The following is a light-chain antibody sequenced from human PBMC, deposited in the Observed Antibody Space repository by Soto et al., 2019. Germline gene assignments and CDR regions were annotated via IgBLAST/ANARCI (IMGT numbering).Light chain of an antibody. Sequence: EVVLTQSPVTLSLSPWEIATLSCRASQSFRGLLAWYQQKPGQAPRLLIHDAYNRATGIPPRFSGSGSGTDFTLTISRLEPEDFAVYYCQQYGSSGTFGQGTKVDIK. V-gene: IGKV3-20*01. CDR1: QSFRGL. CDR3: QQYGSSGT. CDR2: DAY. J-gene: IGKJ1*01.